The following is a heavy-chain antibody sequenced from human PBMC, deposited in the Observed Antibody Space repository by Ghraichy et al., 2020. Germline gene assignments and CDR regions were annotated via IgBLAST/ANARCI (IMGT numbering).Heavy chain of an antibody. D-gene: IGHD2-8*01. V-gene: IGHV6-1*01. CDR3: ARQVNGRLDP. CDR1: GDSVSTDSAT. CDR2: TYYRSKWLY. J-gene: IGHJ5*02. Sequence: SQTLSLTCAISGDSVSTDSATWNWIRQSPSRGLEWLGRTYYRSKWLYDYAVSVKSRITFNPDTSKNQFSLQLDSVTPEDPAVYFCARQVNGRLDPWGQGTLGTVSS.